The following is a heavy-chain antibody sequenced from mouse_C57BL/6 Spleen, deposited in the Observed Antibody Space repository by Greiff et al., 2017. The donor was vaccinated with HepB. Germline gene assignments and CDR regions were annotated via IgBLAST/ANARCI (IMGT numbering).Heavy chain of an antibody. Sequence: EVKLVESGGGLVQPKGSLKLSCAASGFSFNTYAMNWVRQAPGKGLEWVARIRSKSNNYATYYADSVKDRFTISRDDSESMLYLQMNNLKTEDTAMYYCVRSAQAPLFAYWGQGTLVTVSA. D-gene: IGHD3-2*02. CDR1: GFSFNTYA. J-gene: IGHJ3*01. CDR2: IRSKSNNYAT. V-gene: IGHV10-1*01. CDR3: VRSAQAPLFAY.